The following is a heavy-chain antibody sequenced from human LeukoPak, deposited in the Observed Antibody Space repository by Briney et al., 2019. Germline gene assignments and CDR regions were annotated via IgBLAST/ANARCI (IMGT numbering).Heavy chain of an antibody. Sequence: SETLSLTCTVSGGSISSYYWSWIRQPPGKGLEWIGYIYYSGSTNYNPSLKSRVTISVDTSKNQFSLKLSSVTAADTAVYYCARGLRVAAALMAYWGQGTLVTVSS. CDR1: GGSISSYY. D-gene: IGHD6-13*01. J-gene: IGHJ4*02. V-gene: IGHV4-59*01. CDR3: ARGLRVAAALMAY. CDR2: IYYSGST.